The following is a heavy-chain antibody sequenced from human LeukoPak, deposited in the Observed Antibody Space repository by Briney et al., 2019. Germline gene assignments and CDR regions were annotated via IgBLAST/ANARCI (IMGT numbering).Heavy chain of an antibody. Sequence: GGSLRLPCAASGFTFSDYYMSWIRQAPGKGLEWVSYISSSGSTIYYADSVKGRFTISRDSAKNSLYLQMNSLRAEDTAVYYCARDGLGSSYWVGYFDYWGQGTLVTVSS. CDR3: ARDGLGSSYWVGYFDY. J-gene: IGHJ4*02. D-gene: IGHD6-13*01. CDR2: ISSSGSTI. V-gene: IGHV3-11*04. CDR1: GFTFSDYY.